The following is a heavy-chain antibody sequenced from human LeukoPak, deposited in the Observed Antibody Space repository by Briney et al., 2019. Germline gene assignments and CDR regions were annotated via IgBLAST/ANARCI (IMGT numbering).Heavy chain of an antibody. J-gene: IGHJ4*02. D-gene: IGHD3-22*01. CDR2: MNPNSGNT. Sequence: GASVKVSCKASGYTFTSYDINWVRQATGQGLEWMGWMNPNSGNTGYAQKFQGRVTMTRNTSISTAYVELSSLRSEDTAVYYRARGRYYDSSGYPVDYWGQGTLVTVSS. CDR1: GYTFTSYD. CDR3: ARGRYYDSSGYPVDY. V-gene: IGHV1-8*01.